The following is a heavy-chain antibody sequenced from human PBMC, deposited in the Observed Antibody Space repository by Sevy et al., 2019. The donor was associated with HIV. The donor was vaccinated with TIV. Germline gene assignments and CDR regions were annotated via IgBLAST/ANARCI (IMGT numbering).Heavy chain of an antibody. Sequence: ASVKVSCKASGYTFTSYDINWVRQATGQGLEWMGWMNPNRGNTGYAQKFQGRVTITRNTSISTAYMELSSLRSEDTAVYYCARAVYYYDSSGYTRFFDYWGQGTLVTVSS. CDR1: GYTFTSYD. CDR3: ARAVYYYDSSGYTRFFDY. D-gene: IGHD3-22*01. CDR2: MNPNRGNT. V-gene: IGHV1-8*03. J-gene: IGHJ4*02.